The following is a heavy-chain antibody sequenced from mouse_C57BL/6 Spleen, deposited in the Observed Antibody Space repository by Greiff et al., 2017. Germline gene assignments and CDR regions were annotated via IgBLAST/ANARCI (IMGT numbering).Heavy chain of an antibody. V-gene: IGHV1-82*01. Sequence: VMLQQSGPELVKPGASVKISCKASGYAFSSSWMNWVKQRPGKGLEWIGRIYPGDGDTNYNGKFKGKATLTADKSSSTAYMQLSSLTSEDSAVYFCARWRGDYAMDYWGQGTSVTVSS. J-gene: IGHJ4*01. CDR1: GYAFSSSW. CDR3: ARWRGDYAMDY. CDR2: IYPGDGDT.